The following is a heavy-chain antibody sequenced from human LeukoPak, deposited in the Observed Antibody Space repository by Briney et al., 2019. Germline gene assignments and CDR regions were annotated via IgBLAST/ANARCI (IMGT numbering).Heavy chain of an antibody. CDR2: MNEDGSEK. Sequence: GGSLRLSCAASGFGFSNYWMSWVRQAPGKGLEWVANMNEDGSEKNYVDSVKGRFTISRDNAQDSLYLQMNSLRAEDTAVYYCAKEISDYWGQGTLVTVSS. CDR3: AKEISDY. D-gene: IGHD3-3*01. CDR1: GFGFSNYW. V-gene: IGHV3-7*03. J-gene: IGHJ4*02.